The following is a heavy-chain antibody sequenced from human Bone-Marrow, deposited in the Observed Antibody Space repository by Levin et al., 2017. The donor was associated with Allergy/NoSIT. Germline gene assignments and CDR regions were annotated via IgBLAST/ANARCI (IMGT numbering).Heavy chain of an antibody. CDR3: AKSGARVVVAGRCYFDS. Sequence: ASVKVSCAGSGFSFGSYAMNWVRQPPGKGLEWVAGIGNSGGNIYYADSVTGRFTISRDNSKDTVFLQMYNLTVEDTAVYYCAKSGARVVVAGRCYFDSWGQGALVTV. CDR2: IGNSGGNI. V-gene: IGHV3-23*01. D-gene: IGHD6-19*01. J-gene: IGHJ4*02. CDR1: GFSFGSYA.